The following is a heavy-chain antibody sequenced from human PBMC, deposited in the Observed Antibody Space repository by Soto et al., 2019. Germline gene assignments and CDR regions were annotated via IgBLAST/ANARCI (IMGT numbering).Heavy chain of an antibody. J-gene: IGHJ4*02. CDR2: IYPGDSDA. Sequence: LGVSLKIWCXGSGDTCSKYWIGWVRKTPGKGLEWMGMIYPGDSDARYSPSFEGQVTFSVDKSINTAYLQWNSLKASDTAMYYCARQGGEYNTMSDYWGQGTLVTVS. D-gene: IGHD3-10*01. V-gene: IGHV5-51*01. CDR1: GDTCSKYW. CDR3: ARQGGEYNTMSDY.